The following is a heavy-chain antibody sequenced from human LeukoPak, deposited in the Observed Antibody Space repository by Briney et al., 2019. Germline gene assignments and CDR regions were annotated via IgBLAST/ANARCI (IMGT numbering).Heavy chain of an antibody. Sequence: PGESLKISCKGSGSSFTSYWIGWVRQMPGKGLEWMGIIYPGDSDTRYSPSFQGQVTISADKSISTAYLQWSSLKASDTAMYYCARSYYDFWSGYSPFCYWGQGTLVTVSS. CDR3: ARSYYDFWSGYSPFCY. J-gene: IGHJ4*02. D-gene: IGHD3-3*01. CDR2: IYPGDSDT. CDR1: GSSFTSYW. V-gene: IGHV5-51*01.